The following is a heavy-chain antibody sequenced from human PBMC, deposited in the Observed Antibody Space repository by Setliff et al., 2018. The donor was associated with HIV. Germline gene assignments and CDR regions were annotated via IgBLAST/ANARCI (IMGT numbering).Heavy chain of an antibody. CDR2: IYHSGST. V-gene: IGHV4-38-2*01. J-gene: IGHJ6*02. CDR3: ARSRTSSGYYGVTGYGMDV. D-gene: IGHD3-22*01. Sequence: SETLSLTCAVSGYSIISDYYWGWIRQSPGKGLEWIENIYHSGSTNYNPSLKSRVTMSVATSKNQFSLKLNSVTTADTAVYYCARSRTSSGYYGVTGYGMDVWGQGTTVTVSS. CDR1: GYSIISDYY.